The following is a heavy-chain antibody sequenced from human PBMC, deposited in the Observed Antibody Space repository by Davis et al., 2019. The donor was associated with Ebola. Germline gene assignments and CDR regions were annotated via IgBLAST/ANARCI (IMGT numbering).Heavy chain of an antibody. D-gene: IGHD6-6*01. V-gene: IGHV1-46*01. CDR3: ARDNPRMSSSSSDFGY. J-gene: IGHJ4*02. CDR2: INPSGGST. Sequence: SVNVSCKPSGYTFTSSYMHWVQHTPGQGLEWMGIINPSGGSTSYAQKFQGRVTMTRDTSTSTVYMELSSLRAEDTAVYYCARDNPRMSSSSSDFGYWGQGTLVTVSS. CDR1: GYTFTSSY.